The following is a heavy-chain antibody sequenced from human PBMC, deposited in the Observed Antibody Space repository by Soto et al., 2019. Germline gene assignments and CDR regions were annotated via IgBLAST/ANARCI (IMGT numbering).Heavy chain of an antibody. CDR2: IYHSGST. CDR1: GGSISSGGYS. J-gene: IGHJ6*02. V-gene: IGHV4-30-2*01. Sequence: SETLSLTCAVSGGSISSGGYSWSWIRQPPGKGLEWIGYIYHSGSTYYNPSLKSRVTISVDRSKNQFSLKLSSVTAADTAVYYCARARTTVTTTDYYYYGMDVWGQGTTVTSP. D-gene: IGHD4-17*01. CDR3: ARARTTVTTTDYYYYGMDV.